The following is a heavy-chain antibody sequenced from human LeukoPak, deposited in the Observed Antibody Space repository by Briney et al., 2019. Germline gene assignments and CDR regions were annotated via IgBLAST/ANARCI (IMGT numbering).Heavy chain of an antibody. Sequence: SVKVSCKASGGTFSSYAISWVRQAPGQGLEWMGGIIPIFGTANYAQKFQGRVTITADKSTSTAYMELSSLRSEDTAVYYCARSSCSGASCYSGADAFDIWGQGTMVTVSS. CDR1: GGTFSSYA. CDR3: ARSSCSGASCYSGADAFDI. V-gene: IGHV1-69*06. J-gene: IGHJ3*02. CDR2: IIPIFGTA. D-gene: IGHD2-15*01.